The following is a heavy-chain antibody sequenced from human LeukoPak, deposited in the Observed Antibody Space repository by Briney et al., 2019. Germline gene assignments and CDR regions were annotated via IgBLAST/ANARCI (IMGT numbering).Heavy chain of an antibody. CDR1: GYSFSDYY. CDR3: ARADRSYGGPYLIGP. V-gene: IGHV1-2*02. CDR2: INPNSGGT. D-gene: IGHD2-21*01. Sequence: ASVKVSCKTSGYSFSDYYMHWVRQAPGQGLEWMGWINPNSGGTSSAQKFQGRVTMTRDTSITTVYMEVNWLTSDDTAIYYCARADRSYGGPYLIGPWGQGNLVTVSS. J-gene: IGHJ5*02.